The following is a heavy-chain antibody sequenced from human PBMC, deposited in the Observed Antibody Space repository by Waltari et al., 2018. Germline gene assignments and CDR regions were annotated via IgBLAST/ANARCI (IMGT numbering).Heavy chain of an antibody. Sequence: QVQLVESGGGVVQPGESLRLSCAAAGLTFSSYARHWVRPAPGKGLEWLALVWSDGSRTYYADSVKDRFTIARDNSKNTLSLQMSRLRPEDTALYYCAKVRRSDYFGSGSYPYYDFWGQGTLVSVSS. CDR3: AKVRRSDYFGSGSYPYYDF. J-gene: IGHJ4*02. D-gene: IGHD3-10*01. V-gene: IGHV3-30*02. CDR1: GLTFSSYA. CDR2: VWSDGSRT.